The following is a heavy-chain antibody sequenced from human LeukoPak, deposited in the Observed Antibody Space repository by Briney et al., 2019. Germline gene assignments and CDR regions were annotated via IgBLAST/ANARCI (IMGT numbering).Heavy chain of an antibody. V-gene: IGHV4-59*01. Sequence: PSETLSLTCTVSGGSISSYYWSWIRQPPGKELEWIGYIYYSGSTNYNPSLKSRVTISVDTSKNQFSLKLSSVTAADTAVYYCARANFGVVTAGFDYWGQGTLVTVSS. CDR2: IYYSGST. J-gene: IGHJ4*02. CDR1: GGSISSYY. D-gene: IGHD3-3*01. CDR3: ARANFGVVTAGFDY.